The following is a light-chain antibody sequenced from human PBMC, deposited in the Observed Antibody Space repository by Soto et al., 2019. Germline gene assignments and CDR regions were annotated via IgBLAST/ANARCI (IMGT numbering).Light chain of an antibody. J-gene: IGLJ2*01. CDR3: QVWDTSSNHVV. Sequence: SYELTQPPSVSVAPGKTAKITCGGNNIGSKSVHWYQQKPGQAPVSVIYYDSARPSGIPERFSGSNSGNTATLSIGRVEAGDEADYYCQVWDTSSNHVVFGGGTKVTVL. CDR1: NIGSKS. V-gene: IGLV3-21*04. CDR2: YDS.